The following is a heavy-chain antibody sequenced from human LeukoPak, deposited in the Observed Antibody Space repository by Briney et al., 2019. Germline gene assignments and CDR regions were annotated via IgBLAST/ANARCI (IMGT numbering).Heavy chain of an antibody. Sequence: SETLSLTCSVSGGSISSGDYYWSWIRQPPGKGLEWIGYIYYSGSTYYNSSLKSRVTISVDTSKNQFSLKLSSVTAADTAVYYCARDRGYYDSSGFDYWGQGTLVTVSS. V-gene: IGHV4-30-4*08. CDR2: IYYSGST. D-gene: IGHD3-22*01. J-gene: IGHJ4*02. CDR3: ARDRGYYDSSGFDY. CDR1: GGSISSGDYY.